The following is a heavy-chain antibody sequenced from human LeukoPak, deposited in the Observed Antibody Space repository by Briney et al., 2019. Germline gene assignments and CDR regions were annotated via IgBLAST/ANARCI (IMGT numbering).Heavy chain of an antibody. CDR2: IRYDGSNK. CDR3: ASGLRGIIFEGARAFDI. J-gene: IGHJ3*02. Sequence: PGGSLRLSCAASGFTFSSYGMHWVRQAPGKGLEWVAFIRYDGSNKYYADSVKGRFTISRDNSKNTLYLQMNSLRAEDTAVYYCASGLRGIIFEGARAFDIWGQGTMVTVSS. CDR1: GFTFSSYG. V-gene: IGHV3-30*02. D-gene: IGHD3-16*01.